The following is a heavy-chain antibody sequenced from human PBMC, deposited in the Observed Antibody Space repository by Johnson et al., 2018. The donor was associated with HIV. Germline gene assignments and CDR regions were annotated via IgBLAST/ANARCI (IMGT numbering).Heavy chain of an antibody. J-gene: IGHJ3*02. CDR1: GFTFSSYA. CDR2: ISYDGSNK. V-gene: IGHV3-30-3*01. CDR3: AREGGDGYSPSAFDI. Sequence: QLQLVESGGGVVQPGRSLRLSCAASGFTFSSYAMHWVRQAPGKGLEWVAVISYDGSNKYYADSVKGRFTISRDNSKNTLYLQMNSLGAEDTAVYYCAREGGDGYSPSAFDIWGQGTMVTVSS. D-gene: IGHD5-24*01.